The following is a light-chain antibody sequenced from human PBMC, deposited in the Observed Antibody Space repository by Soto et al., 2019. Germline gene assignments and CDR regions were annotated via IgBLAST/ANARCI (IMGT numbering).Light chain of an antibody. CDR2: AAS. CDR1: QVISSW. J-gene: IGKJ5*01. CDR3: QQANSFPRT. V-gene: IGKV1-12*01. Sequence: DIQMTQSPSSVSASVGERVTITCRASQVISSWLAWYQQKPGKDPKLLIYAASSLQSGVPSRFSDGVSRTDFTLTISSLQTEDFATYYFQQANSFPRTFGKDTRQEIK.